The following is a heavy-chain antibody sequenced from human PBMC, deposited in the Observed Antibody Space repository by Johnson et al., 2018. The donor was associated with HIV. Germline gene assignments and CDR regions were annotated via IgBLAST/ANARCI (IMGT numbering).Heavy chain of an antibody. V-gene: IGHV3-74*01. D-gene: IGHD4-17*01. CDR1: GFTFSSYW. J-gene: IGHJ3*02. Sequence: EVQLVESGGGSVQPGGSLRLSCAASGFTFSSYWMHWVRQVPGKGLVWVSRINSDGSTTTYADSVKGRFTISRDNAKNSLYVQMNNLRAEDTAFYYCARDKYGVPSGTFDIWGQGTMVTVSS. CDR3: ARDKYGVPSGTFDI. CDR2: INSDGSTT.